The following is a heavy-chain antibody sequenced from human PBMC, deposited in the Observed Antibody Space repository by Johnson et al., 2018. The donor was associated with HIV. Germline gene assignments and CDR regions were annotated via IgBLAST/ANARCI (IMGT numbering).Heavy chain of an antibody. CDR1: QFTFSSYG. D-gene: IGHD1-1*01. CDR2: ISFAGINK. CDR3: ATVWRNEGRHAFDV. Sequence: QVQLVESGGGVVQPGRSLRLSCAASQFTFSSYGMHWVRQAPGQGLEWVAGISFAGINKYYRDSVKGRFTISRDNAKNSLYLHMNSLRAEDTAVYYCATVWRNEGRHAFDVWGQGTMVTVSS. V-gene: IGHV3-30*03. J-gene: IGHJ3*01.